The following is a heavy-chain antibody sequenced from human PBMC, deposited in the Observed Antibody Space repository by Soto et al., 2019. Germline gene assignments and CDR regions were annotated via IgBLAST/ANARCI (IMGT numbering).Heavy chain of an antibody. D-gene: IGHD3-10*01. V-gene: IGHV1-2*02. Sequence: ASVKVSCKVSGYTCTDHFIHWGRQAPGQGLEWMGWSNTNNGGTKFAEKFQGRVTMTRDTSITTVYMELSRLRSDDTAVYYCARDLNPKYGPGSLHGFFDYWGQGTLVTVSS. CDR3: ARDLNPKYGPGSLHGFFDY. CDR1: GYTCTDHF. J-gene: IGHJ4*02. CDR2: SNTNNGGT.